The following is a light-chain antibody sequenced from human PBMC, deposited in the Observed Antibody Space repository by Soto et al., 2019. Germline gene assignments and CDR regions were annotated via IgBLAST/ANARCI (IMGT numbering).Light chain of an antibody. Sequence: EVVLTQSPATPSLSPGERATLSCRAIQSVSSSYLAWYQQKPGQAPRLLIYGASSRATGIPDRFSGSGSGTDFTLTISRLEPEDFAVYYCQQYGSSPPITFGQGTRLEIK. J-gene: IGKJ5*01. CDR3: QQYGSSPPIT. V-gene: IGKV3-20*01. CDR2: GAS. CDR1: QSVSSSY.